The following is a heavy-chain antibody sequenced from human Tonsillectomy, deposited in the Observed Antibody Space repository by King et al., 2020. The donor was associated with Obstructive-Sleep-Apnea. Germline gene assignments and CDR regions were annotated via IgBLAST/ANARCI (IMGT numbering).Heavy chain of an antibody. CDR1: GYSFTSYG. J-gene: IGHJ3*02. V-gene: IGHV1-18*01. CDR2: SSPYSGRT. CDR3: VRDHYTHWSVYAFDI. Sequence: VQLVQSGADVKHPGASVKVSCKASGYSFTSYGINWVREAPGQGLEWMGWSSPYSGRTDYKQNLQGRVTMTTDTSTSTAYMELRSLRSDDTAVYYCVRDHYTHWSVYAFDIWGQGTLLTVSS. D-gene: IGHD3-3*01.